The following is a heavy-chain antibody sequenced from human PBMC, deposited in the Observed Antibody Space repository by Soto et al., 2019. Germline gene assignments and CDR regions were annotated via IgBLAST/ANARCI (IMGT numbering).Heavy chain of an antibody. D-gene: IGHD2-15*01. J-gene: IGHJ6*02. CDR2: INPSSGRT. V-gene: IGHV1-46*01. CDR1: GYTFTSYS. CDR3: ARDHNFGFILYAMDV. Sequence: SVKVSCKASGYTFTSYSMHWVRQAPGQGLEWMGIINPSSGRTSYAQNFQGRVTMTSDTSTSIVYMEMSSPKSEDTAVYYCARDHNFGFILYAMDVWGQGTTVTVSS.